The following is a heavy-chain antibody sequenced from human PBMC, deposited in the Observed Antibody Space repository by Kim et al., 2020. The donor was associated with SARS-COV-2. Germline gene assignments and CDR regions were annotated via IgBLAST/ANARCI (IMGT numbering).Heavy chain of an antibody. V-gene: IGHV4-34*01. CDR2: INHSGNT. CDR1: GGSFSGYY. J-gene: IGHJ4*02. CDR3: ARGYGSGSYYPDY. Sequence: SETLSLTCAVYGGSFSGYYWSWIRQPPGKGLEWIGEINHSGNTNYNPSLKRRVTISEDTSKNQFSLKLSSVTAADTAVYYCARGYGSGSYYPDYWGQGTLVTVSS. D-gene: IGHD3-10*01.